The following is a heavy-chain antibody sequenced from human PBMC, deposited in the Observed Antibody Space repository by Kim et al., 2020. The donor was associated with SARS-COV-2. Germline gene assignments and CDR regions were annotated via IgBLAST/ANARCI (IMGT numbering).Heavy chain of an antibody. CDR3: ATLKVGATSFYFDY. Sequence: ADSVKGRFTISRDNAKNALYLQRNSLRAEDTAVYYCATLKVGATSFYFDYWGQGTLVTVSS. D-gene: IGHD1-26*01. V-gene: IGHV3-11*03. J-gene: IGHJ4*02.